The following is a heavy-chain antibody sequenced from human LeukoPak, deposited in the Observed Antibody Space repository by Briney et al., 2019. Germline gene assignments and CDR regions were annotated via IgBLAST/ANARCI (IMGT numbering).Heavy chain of an antibody. D-gene: IGHD6-13*01. CDR2: IFNSGST. J-gene: IGHJ4*02. Sequence: SETLSLTCSVSGGSINSHYWSWVRQPPGKRLEWIGYIFNSGSTNYNPSLRSRVTMSVDTYRDQFFLRLSSVTAADTAIYYCASRPAGTTWYGVFDYWSQGTLVTVSS. CDR3: ASRPAGTTWYGVFDY. V-gene: IGHV4-59*11. CDR1: GGSINSHY.